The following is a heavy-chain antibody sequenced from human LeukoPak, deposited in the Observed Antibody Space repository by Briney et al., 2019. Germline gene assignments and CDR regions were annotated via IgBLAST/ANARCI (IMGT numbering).Heavy chain of an antibody. CDR2: ISFSGGST. Sequence: GGSLRLSCAASGFTFSIYAMNWVRQAPGKGLEWVSAISFSGGSTYYADSVKGRFTISRDNSKNTLYLQMNSLRVEDTAVYYCAKSQPAAISWFDPWGQGTLATVSS. CDR1: GFTFSIYA. D-gene: IGHD2-2*02. CDR3: AKSQPAAISWFDP. V-gene: IGHV3-23*01. J-gene: IGHJ5*02.